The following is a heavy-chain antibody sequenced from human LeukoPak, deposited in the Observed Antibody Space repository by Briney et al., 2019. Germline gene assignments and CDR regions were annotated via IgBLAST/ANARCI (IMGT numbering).Heavy chain of an antibody. CDR2: IYHSGST. J-gene: IGHJ6*03. CDR1: GGSISSGGYY. D-gene: IGHD5-18*01. V-gene: IGHV4-30-2*01. Sequence: PSETLSLTCTVSGGSISSGGYYWSWIRQPPGKGLEWIGYIYHSGSTYYNPSLKSRVTISVDRSKNQFSLKLSSVTAADTAVYYCARVDTAMAYSFYYYYYMDVWGKGTTVTVSS. CDR3: ARVDTAMAYSFYYYYYMDV.